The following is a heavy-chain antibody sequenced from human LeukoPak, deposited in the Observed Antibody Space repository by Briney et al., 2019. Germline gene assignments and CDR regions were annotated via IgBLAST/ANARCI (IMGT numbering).Heavy chain of an antibody. Sequence: GGSLRLSCAASGFTFSDYYMSWIRQAPGKGLEGVSYISSGDTTIYYADSVRGRFTISRDNAKNSLYLQMNSLRAEDTAVYYCARDYDSSGYYYYFDYWGQGTLVTVSS. CDR1: GFTFSDYY. CDR2: ISSGDTTI. J-gene: IGHJ4*02. V-gene: IGHV3-11*01. CDR3: ARDYDSSGYYYYFDY. D-gene: IGHD3-22*01.